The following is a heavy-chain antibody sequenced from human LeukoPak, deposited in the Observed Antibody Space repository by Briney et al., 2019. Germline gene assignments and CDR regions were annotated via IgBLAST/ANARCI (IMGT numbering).Heavy chain of an antibody. D-gene: IGHD3-22*01. CDR1: GYTFTAYF. CDR2: INPNSGGT. CDR3: ARDYYDSSGFGAFDI. V-gene: IGHV1-2*02. J-gene: IGHJ3*02. Sequence: GASVSVSCKHSGYTFTAYFMHWVRPAPGQGLGWMGWINPNSGGTNYAEKFQGRVTMTNDTSTSTANMELSRLRSDDTAVYYCARDYYDSSGFGAFDIWGQGTMVTVSS.